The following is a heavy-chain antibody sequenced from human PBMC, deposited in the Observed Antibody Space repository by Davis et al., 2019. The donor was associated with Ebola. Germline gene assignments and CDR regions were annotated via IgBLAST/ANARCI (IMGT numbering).Heavy chain of an antibody. V-gene: IGHV1-69*05. Sequence: SVKVSCKASGGTFSSYAISWVRQAPGQGLEWMGGIIPIFGTANYAQKFQGRVTMTRDTSTSTVYMELSRLRSEDTAVYYCARGNSSSWYGYYYYGMDVWGQGTTVTVSS. J-gene: IGHJ6*02. CDR2: IIPIFGTA. D-gene: IGHD6-13*01. CDR3: ARGNSSSWYGYYYYGMDV. CDR1: GGTFSSYA.